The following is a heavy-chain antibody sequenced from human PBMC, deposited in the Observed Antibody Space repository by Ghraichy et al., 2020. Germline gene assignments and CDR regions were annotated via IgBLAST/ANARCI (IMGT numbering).Heavy chain of an antibody. Sequence: SETLSLTCAVSGGSFNNYYWSWIRQAPGKGLEYIGDINHEGNAHYNPSLKTRVTMSVDTSKNQVSLKLSSVTAADTALYYCARGRERVATIKVGFDFWGQGTPVTVSS. J-gene: IGHJ4*02. D-gene: IGHD5-12*01. V-gene: IGHV4-34*01. CDR3: ARGRERVATIKVGFDF. CDR1: GGSFNNYY. CDR2: INHEGNA.